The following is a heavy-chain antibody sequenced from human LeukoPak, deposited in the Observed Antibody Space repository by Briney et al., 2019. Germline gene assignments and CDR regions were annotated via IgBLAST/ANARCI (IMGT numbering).Heavy chain of an antibody. J-gene: IGHJ4*02. CDR3: ARESSSAWPYYFDF. D-gene: IGHD6-19*01. CDR2: IKQDGSEK. CDR1: GFTFSSYA. V-gene: IGHV3-7*01. Sequence: PGGSLRLSCAASGFTFSSYAMHWVRQAPGRGLEWVANIKQDGSEKYYLDSVKGRFTISRDNAKNSLFLQMNSLRAEDTSVYYCARESSSAWPYYFDFWGQGTLVTVSS.